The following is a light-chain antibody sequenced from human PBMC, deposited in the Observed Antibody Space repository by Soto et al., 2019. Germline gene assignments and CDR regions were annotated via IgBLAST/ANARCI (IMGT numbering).Light chain of an antibody. V-gene: IGKV1-6*01. J-gene: IGKJ1*01. Sequence: AIQMTQSPSSLSASVGDRVTITCRASQDIRNDLGWYQQKPGKTPKLLIFAASSLQSGDPSRFSGSGSGTDFTLTSSCLQPEDFATYYCLQDFNYPWTFGQGTKVEIE. CDR3: LQDFNYPWT. CDR1: QDIRND. CDR2: AAS.